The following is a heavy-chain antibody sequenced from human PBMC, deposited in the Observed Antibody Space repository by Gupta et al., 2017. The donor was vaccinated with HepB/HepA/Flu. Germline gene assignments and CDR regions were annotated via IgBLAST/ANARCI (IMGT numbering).Heavy chain of an antibody. CDR1: GGSISPNNYY. Sequence: QLQLPESGPGLVKPSEPLSLTCPVAGGSISPNNYYWGWIRQPPGKGLEWIGSIYYSGSTFYNPSLKSRVTISVDTSKNQFSLKLSSVTAADTAVYYCARDVSTFFLRPDSWGQGTLVTVSS. J-gene: IGHJ4*02. CDR3: ARDVSTFFLRPDS. CDR2: IYYSGST. D-gene: IGHD2/OR15-2a*01. V-gene: IGHV4-39*02.